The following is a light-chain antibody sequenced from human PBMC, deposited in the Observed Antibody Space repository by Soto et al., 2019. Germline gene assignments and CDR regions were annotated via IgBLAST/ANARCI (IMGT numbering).Light chain of an antibody. CDR3: QQYGNSRWT. J-gene: IGKJ1*01. Sequence: EIVLTQSPGTLSWSPGERATLSCRASQSVSSRDLAWYQQKPGQAPRRLISGASTRATGIPDRFSGSASGTDFTLTISRLEPEDFAVYYCQQYGNSRWTFGQGSKVAIK. V-gene: IGKV3-20*01. CDR2: GAS. CDR1: QSVSSRD.